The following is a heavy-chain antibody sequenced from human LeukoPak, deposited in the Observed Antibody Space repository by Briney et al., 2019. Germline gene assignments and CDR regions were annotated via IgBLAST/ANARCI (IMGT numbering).Heavy chain of an antibody. CDR3: AKWEGTRQFYFGY. V-gene: IGHV3-33*06. J-gene: IGHJ4*02. CDR2: TWYDESQR. CDR1: GFSFRDFG. Sequence: GGSLRLSCAVSGFSFRDFGFHWVRQAPGKGLEWVAVTWYDESQRYYADSVKGRSTISKDNSKNTLYLEMNSLRVEDTAVYYCAKWEGTRQFYFGYWGQGALVTVAS. D-gene: IGHD1-26*01.